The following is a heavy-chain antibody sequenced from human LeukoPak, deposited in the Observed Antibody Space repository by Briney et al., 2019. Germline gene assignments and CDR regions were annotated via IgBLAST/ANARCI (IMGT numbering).Heavy chain of an antibody. Sequence: SVKVSCKASGGTFSSYAISWVRQAPGQGLEWMGGIIPIFGTANYAQKFQGRVTITADESTSTAYMELSSLRSEDTAVYYCARDSRDGSQFFYWGQGTLVTVSS. CDR2: IIPIFGTA. V-gene: IGHV1-69*13. CDR3: ARDSRDGSQFFY. D-gene: IGHD5-24*01. CDR1: GGTFSSYA. J-gene: IGHJ4*02.